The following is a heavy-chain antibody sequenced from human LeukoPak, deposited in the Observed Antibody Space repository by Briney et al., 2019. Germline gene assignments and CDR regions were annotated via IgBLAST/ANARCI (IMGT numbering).Heavy chain of an antibody. CDR3: ARAAAGRPTDRALFDY. Sequence: SETLSLTCTVSGGSISSYYWSWIRQPPGKGLEWIGYIYYSGSTNYNPSLKSRVTISVDTSKNQFSLKLSSVTAADTAVYYCARAAAGRPTDRALFDYWGQGTLVAVSS. CDR2: IYYSGST. CDR1: GGSISSYY. D-gene: IGHD6-13*01. J-gene: IGHJ4*02. V-gene: IGHV4-59*01.